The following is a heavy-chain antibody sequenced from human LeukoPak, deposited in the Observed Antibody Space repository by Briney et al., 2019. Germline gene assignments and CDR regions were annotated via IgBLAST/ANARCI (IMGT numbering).Heavy chain of an antibody. CDR3: ARQFTDCDFWSGFWGGYYIDY. J-gene: IGHJ4*02. D-gene: IGHD3-3*01. CDR1: GYSISSGYY. Sequence: SETLSLTCAVSGYSISSGYYWGWIRQPPGKGLEWIGSIYHSGSTYYNPSLKSRVTISVDTSKNQFSLKLSSVTAADTAVYYCARQFTDCDFWSGFWGGYYIDYWGQGTLVTVSS. V-gene: IGHV4-38-2*01. CDR2: IYHSGST.